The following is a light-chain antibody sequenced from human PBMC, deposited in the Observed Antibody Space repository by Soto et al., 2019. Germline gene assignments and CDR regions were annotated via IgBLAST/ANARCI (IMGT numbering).Light chain of an antibody. Sequence: QSVLTQSPSVSGAPRQSVNISCSGNNSNIGSNAVHWYQQLPGKAPKLLMYYNDMLPSGVSDRFSGSKSCTSASLAISGLQSEDEGDYYCATWDDRLTAWVFGGGTQLTVL. CDR2: YND. V-gene: IGLV1-36*01. CDR1: NSNIGSNA. CDR3: ATWDDRLTAWV. J-gene: IGLJ3*02.